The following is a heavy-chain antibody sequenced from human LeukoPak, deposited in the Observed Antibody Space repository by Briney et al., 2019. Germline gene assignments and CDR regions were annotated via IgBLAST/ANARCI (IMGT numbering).Heavy chain of an antibody. Sequence: SGTLSLTCTVSGFSISGYDWSWIRQAPGKGLEWVGFICYSRSTNSNPSLKSLITRLVVTPKNQFSLKLSSVPAADTAVYYCARYSCPNGVCYYFDYWGQGTLVTVSS. J-gene: IGHJ4*02. CDR1: GFSISGYD. V-gene: IGHV4-59*01. D-gene: IGHD2-8*01. CDR2: ICYSRST. CDR3: ARYSCPNGVCYYFDY.